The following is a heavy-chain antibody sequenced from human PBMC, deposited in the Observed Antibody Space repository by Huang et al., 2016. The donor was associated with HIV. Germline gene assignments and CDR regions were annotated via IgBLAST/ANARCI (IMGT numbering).Heavy chain of an antibody. CDR1: GGTFSSYA. CDR3: ARTAYSYGFRQGYNWFDP. D-gene: IGHD5-18*01. V-gene: IGHV1-69*13. CDR2: VVPIFGTA. J-gene: IGHJ5*02. Sequence: QVLLVQSGAEVRKPGSSVKVSCTAFGGTFSSYAISWVRQAPGQGLVWMGGVVPIFGTANYTQKFQGRVTITVDESTNKGYMELTRLTSEDTAVYYCARTAYSYGFRQGYNWFDPWGQGTPVTVSS.